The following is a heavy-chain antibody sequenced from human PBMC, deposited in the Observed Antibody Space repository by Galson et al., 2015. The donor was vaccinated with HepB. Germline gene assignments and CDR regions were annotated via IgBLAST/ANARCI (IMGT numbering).Heavy chain of an antibody. Sequence: SLRLSCAASGFTFSSFAMHWVRQAPGKGLEWVAVISYDGSAKYYADSVKGRFTISRDNSKNTLFLQMNSLRAEDTAVYYCARDLQTYGFFDYWGQGTLVTVSS. J-gene: IGHJ4*02. V-gene: IGHV3-30*04. CDR1: GFTFSSFA. CDR2: ISYDGSAK. D-gene: IGHD4-17*01. CDR3: ARDLQTYGFFDY.